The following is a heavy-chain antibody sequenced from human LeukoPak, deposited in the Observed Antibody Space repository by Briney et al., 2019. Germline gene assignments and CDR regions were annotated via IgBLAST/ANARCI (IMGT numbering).Heavy chain of an antibody. J-gene: IGHJ6*03. Sequence: PSQTLSLTCTVSGDSISSGDYYWSWIRQPPGKGLEWIVYIYYSGSTYYNPSLKSRVTISVDTTMHQSSLKLSSVTDADTAVYDCARVVPGQLLYYYYYYMDVWGKGTTATVSS. CDR3: ARVVPGQLLYYYYYYMDV. CDR2: IYYSGST. CDR1: GDSISSGDYY. V-gene: IGHV4-30-4*08. D-gene: IGHD2-2*01.